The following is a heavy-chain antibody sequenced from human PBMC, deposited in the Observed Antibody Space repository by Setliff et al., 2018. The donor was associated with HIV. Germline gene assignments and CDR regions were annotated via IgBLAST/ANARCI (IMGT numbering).Heavy chain of an antibody. D-gene: IGHD6-19*01. J-gene: IGHJ4*02. Sequence: PSETLSLTCAVYGGSFSGYYWSWIRQPPGKGLEWLGESNHSGSTYYNPSLKSRVTISVDTSKNQFSLKLSSVTAADTAVYYCARRRSSGWYHYFDYWGQGTLVTVSS. V-gene: IGHV4-34*01. CDR3: ARRRSSGWYHYFDY. CDR2: SNHSGST. CDR1: GGSFSGYY.